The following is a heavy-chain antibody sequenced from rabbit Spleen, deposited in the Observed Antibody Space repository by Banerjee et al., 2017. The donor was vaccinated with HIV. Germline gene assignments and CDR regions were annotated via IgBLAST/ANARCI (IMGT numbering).Heavy chain of an antibody. Sequence: QEQLVESGGGLVKPGSSLTLTCKASGLDFSSNYWICWVRQAPGKGLEWVACIDVVKTGSTYYATWAKGRFTISKSSSTAVTLQMTSLTAADTATYFCARDAAGREDFNLWGPGTLVTVS. CDR3: ARDAAGREDFNL. CDR2: IDVVKTGST. D-gene: IGHD4-2*01. CDR1: GLDFSSNYW. J-gene: IGHJ4*01. V-gene: IGHV1S45*01.